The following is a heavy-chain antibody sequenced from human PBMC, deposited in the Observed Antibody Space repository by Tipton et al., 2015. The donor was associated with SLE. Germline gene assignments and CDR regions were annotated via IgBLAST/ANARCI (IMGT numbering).Heavy chain of an antibody. CDR2: IYHSGIT. J-gene: IGHJ3*01. D-gene: IGHD7-27*01. V-gene: IGHV4-59*01. CDR3: SSLTGDSRFDAFDS. Sequence: TLSLTCTVSGGSIRSYYWTWIRQPPGKRLEWIAYIYHSGITNYNPSLQSRVTISVDRSKNQFSLKLTSVTAADTAVYYCSSLTGDSRFDAFDSWGQGTLVTVSS. CDR1: GGSIRSYY.